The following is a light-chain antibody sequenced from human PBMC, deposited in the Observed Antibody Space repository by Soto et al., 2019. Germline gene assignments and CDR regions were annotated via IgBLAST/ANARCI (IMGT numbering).Light chain of an antibody. CDR1: QSVTSSY. J-gene: IGKJ2*03. V-gene: IGKV3-20*01. CDR3: QLYGSSPPYS. Sequence: EIVLTQSPGTLSLSPGERATLSCRASQSVTSSYLVWYQQKPGQAPRLLIYGASSRATGIPDRFSGSGSGTDFTLPISRLEPEDFVVDYCQLYGSSPPYSFGQGTKLEIK. CDR2: GAS.